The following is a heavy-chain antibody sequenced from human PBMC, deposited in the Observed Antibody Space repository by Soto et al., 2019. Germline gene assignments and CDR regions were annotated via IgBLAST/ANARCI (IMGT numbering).Heavy chain of an antibody. CDR2: FDPEDGET. Sequence: GASVKVSCKVSGYTLTELSMHWVRQAPGKGLEWMGGFDPEDGETIYAQKFQGRVTMTEDTSTDTAYMELSSLRSEDTAVYYCATVITLGGVIALFDYWGQGTLVTVSS. D-gene: IGHD3-16*02. CDR1: GYTLTELS. V-gene: IGHV1-24*01. CDR3: ATVITLGGVIALFDY. J-gene: IGHJ4*02.